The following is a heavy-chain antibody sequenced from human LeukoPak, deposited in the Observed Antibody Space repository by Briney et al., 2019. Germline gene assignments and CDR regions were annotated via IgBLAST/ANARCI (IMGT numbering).Heavy chain of an antibody. CDR2: MNPNSGNT. D-gene: IGHD5-18*01. CDR1: GYTFTSYD. CDR3: AQGTAMVMDYGMDV. V-gene: IGHV1-8*01. Sequence: RASVKVSCKASGYTFTSYDINWVRQATGQGLEWIGWMNPNSGNTGYAQKFQSRVTMTRNTSISTAYMELSSLRSEDTAVYYCAQGTAMVMDYGMDVWGQGTTVTVSS. J-gene: IGHJ6*02.